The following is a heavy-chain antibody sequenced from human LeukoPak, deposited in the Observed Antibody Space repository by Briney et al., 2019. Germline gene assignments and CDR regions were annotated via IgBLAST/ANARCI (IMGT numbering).Heavy chain of an antibody. CDR2: DSNNGNI. V-gene: IGHV4-59*01. CDR3: ARDNRGSLDY. J-gene: IGHJ4*02. CDR1: GGSFTGYY. D-gene: IGHD7-27*01. Sequence: SETLSLTCAVYGGSFTGYYWGWIRQPPGKGLEWIGYDSNNGNINYNPALKSRVTLSVDTSKRQISLNLRSVTAADTAVYYCARDNRGSLDYWGQGTLVTVSS.